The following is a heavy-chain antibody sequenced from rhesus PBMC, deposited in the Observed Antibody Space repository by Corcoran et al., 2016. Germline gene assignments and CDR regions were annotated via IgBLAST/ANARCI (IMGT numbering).Heavy chain of an antibody. D-gene: IGHD3-16*01. CDR3: GSGLYYSGTYFDY. Sequence: QVQLQESGPGLVKPSETLSLTCAVSGGSISDSYYWNWIRQPPGKGLEWIGNIYGNGANTYYNPSIKSRVTVSKNTSNNQFLLKLSSVTAADTAVYYCGSGLYYSGTYFDYWGQGVLVTVSS. CDR1: GGSISDSYY. CDR2: IYGNGANT. V-gene: IGHV4S9*01. J-gene: IGHJ4*01.